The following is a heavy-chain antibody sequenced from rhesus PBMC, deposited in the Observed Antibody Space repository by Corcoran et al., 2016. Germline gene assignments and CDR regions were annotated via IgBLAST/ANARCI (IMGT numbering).Heavy chain of an antibody. CDR2: ISYSGST. V-gene: IGHV4-122*02. J-gene: IGHJ5-2*02. CDR1: GGSISSSYYY. D-gene: IGHD2-15*01. Sequence: QVQLQESGPGLVKPSETLSLTCAVSGGSISSSYYYWSWIRQAPGKGLEWIGYISYSGSTSYNPSLKSRVTISRDTSKNQFSLKLSSVTAADTAVYYCVTQNSLDVWGRGVLVTVSS. CDR3: VTQNSLDV.